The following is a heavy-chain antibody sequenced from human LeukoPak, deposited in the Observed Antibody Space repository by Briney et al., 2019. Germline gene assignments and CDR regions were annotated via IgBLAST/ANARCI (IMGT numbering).Heavy chain of an antibody. Sequence: GGSLRLSCAASGFTFSSYAMSWVRQAPGKGLEWVSAISGSGGSTYYADSVKGRFTISRDNSKNTLYLQMNSLRAEDTAVYYCAKGPLRYFDWLLDYWGQGILVTVSS. D-gene: IGHD3-9*01. V-gene: IGHV3-23*01. CDR2: ISGSGGST. J-gene: IGHJ4*02. CDR1: GFTFSSYA. CDR3: AKGPLRYFDWLLDY.